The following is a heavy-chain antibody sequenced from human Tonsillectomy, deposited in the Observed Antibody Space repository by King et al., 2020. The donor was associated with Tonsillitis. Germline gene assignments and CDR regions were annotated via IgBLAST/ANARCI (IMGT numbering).Heavy chain of an antibody. Sequence: VQLVESGAEVKKPGASVKVSCKASGYTFTSYGISWVRQAPGQGLEWMGWISAYNGNTNYAQKLQGRVTMTTDTSTSTAYMELRSLRSDDTAVYYCARRGYSGYDLGPRAWFDPWGQGTLVTVSS. CDR2: ISAYNGNT. J-gene: IGHJ5*02. CDR1: GYTFTSYG. CDR3: ARRGYSGYDLGPRAWFDP. V-gene: IGHV1-18*01. D-gene: IGHD5-12*01.